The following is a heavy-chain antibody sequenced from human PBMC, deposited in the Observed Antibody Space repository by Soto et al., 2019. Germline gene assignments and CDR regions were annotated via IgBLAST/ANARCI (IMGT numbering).Heavy chain of an antibody. CDR3: ARQAVSTAMVSTGYSGYDYYYYYMDV. Sequence: GGSLRLSCAASGFTFSSYGMHWVRQAPGKGLEWVAVIWYDGSNKYYADSVKGRFTISRDNSKNTLYLQMNSLRAEDTAVYYCARQAVSTAMVSTGYSGYDYYYYYMDVWGKGTTVTVSS. CDR2: IWYDGSNK. D-gene: IGHD5-12*01. CDR1: GFTFSSYG. V-gene: IGHV3-33*01. J-gene: IGHJ6*03.